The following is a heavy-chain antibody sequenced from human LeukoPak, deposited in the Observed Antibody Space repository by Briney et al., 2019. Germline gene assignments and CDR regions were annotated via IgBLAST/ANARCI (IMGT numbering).Heavy chain of an antibody. J-gene: IGHJ6*03. CDR3: ARDMGGNSRNYYYYYMDV. V-gene: IGHV3-30*02. CDR2: IRYDGSNK. D-gene: IGHD4-23*01. CDR1: GFTFSSYG. Sequence: PGGSLRLSCAASGFTFSSYGMHWVRQAPGKGLEWVAFIRYDGSNKYYADSVKGRFTISRDNSKNTLYLQMNSLRAEDTAVYYCARDMGGNSRNYYYYYMDVWGKGTTVTVSS.